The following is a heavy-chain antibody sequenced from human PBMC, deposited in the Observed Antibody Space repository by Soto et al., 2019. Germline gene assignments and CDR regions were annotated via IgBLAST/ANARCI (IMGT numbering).Heavy chain of an antibody. V-gene: IGHV3-23*01. D-gene: IGHD6-13*01. J-gene: IGHJ6*02. CDR2: ISGSGDST. CDR1: GFTFSSYA. Sequence: EVQLLESGGGLVQPGGSLRLSCAASGFTFSSYAMSWVRQAPGKGLEWVSVISGSGDSTYYADSVRGRFTISRDNPKNTLYLQTNSLRAEDTAVYYCAKDRDGAAAGPTKFYGMDVWGQGTTVTVSS. CDR3: AKDRDGAAAGPTKFYGMDV.